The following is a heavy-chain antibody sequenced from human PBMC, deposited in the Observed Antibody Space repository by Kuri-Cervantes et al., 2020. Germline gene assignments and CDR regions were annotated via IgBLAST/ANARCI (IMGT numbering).Heavy chain of an antibody. J-gene: IGHJ5*02. CDR2: IDPFGGRP. V-gene: IGHV1-46*01. CDR3: ARDNSFQDKVGWIDA. Sequence: ASVKVSCKASGYTFTSYGISWVRQAPGQGLEWMGVIDPFGGRPIYAQKFQGRVTMTRGTSTSTDYMELSSLRSEDTAVYFCARDNSFQDKVGWIDAWGQGTLVTVSS. CDR1: GYTFTSYG. D-gene: IGHD5-12*01.